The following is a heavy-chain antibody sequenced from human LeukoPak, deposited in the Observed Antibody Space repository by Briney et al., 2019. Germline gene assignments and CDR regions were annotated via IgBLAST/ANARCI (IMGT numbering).Heavy chain of an antibody. J-gene: IGHJ4*02. CDR3: TTDHDSSGYYYAYAS. D-gene: IGHD3-22*01. V-gene: IGHV3-15*01. Sequence: GGSLRLSCVASGFTVTNAWINWVRQAPGKGLECVGRIKSKSDGGTAKYGPATDYAAPVNGRFTISRDDSKNMVYLQMNSLKTEDTAVYYCTTDHDSSGYYYAYASWGQGTLVTVSS. CDR2: IKSKSDGGTAKYGPAT. CDR1: GFTVTNAW.